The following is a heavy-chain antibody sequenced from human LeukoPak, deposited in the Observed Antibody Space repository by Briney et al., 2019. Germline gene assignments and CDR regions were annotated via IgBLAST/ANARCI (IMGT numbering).Heavy chain of an antibody. CDR3: VGGPGSLLH. Sequence: SQTLSLTCAISGDSVPSNSAAWDWIRQSPSRGLEWLGRTYYRSKWYYDYAVAVKSRISINPDTSKNQFSLHLNSVTPEDTAVYYCVGGPGSLLHWGQGILVTVSS. CDR2: TYYRSKWYY. J-gene: IGHJ4*02. CDR1: GDSVPSNSAA. V-gene: IGHV6-1*01.